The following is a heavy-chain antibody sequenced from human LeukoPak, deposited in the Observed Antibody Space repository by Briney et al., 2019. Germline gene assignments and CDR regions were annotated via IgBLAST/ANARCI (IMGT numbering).Heavy chain of an antibody. D-gene: IGHD3-3*01. Sequence: SETLSLTCAVYGGSFSGYYWSWIRQPPGKGLEWIGEINHSGSTNYNPSLKSRDTISVDTSKNQFSLKLSSVTAADTAVYYCAREKAGYDFWSGYSPDWFDPWGQGTLVTVSS. CDR3: AREKAGYDFWSGYSPDWFDP. CDR1: GGSFSGYY. V-gene: IGHV4-34*01. J-gene: IGHJ5*02. CDR2: INHSGST.